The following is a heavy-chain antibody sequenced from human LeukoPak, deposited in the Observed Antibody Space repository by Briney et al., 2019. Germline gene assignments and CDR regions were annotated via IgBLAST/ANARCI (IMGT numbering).Heavy chain of an antibody. CDR2: IYVSRG. CDR3: AREERQRLYFDY. Sequence: SETLSLTCTVSGYSISSGYYWSWIRQPAGKGLEWIGRIYVSRGNYNPSLKSRVAISADTSKNQFSLKLSSVTAADTAVYYCAREERQRLYFDYWGQGALVTVSS. V-gene: IGHV4-38-2*02. J-gene: IGHJ4*02. CDR1: GYSISSGYY. D-gene: IGHD6-13*01.